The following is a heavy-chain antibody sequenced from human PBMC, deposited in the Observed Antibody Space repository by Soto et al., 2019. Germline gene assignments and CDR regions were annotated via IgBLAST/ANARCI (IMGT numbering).Heavy chain of an antibody. J-gene: IGHJ5*02. D-gene: IGHD2-2*01. Sequence: SETLSLTCTVSGGSISSGDYYWSWIRQPPGKGLEWIGYIYYSGSTYYNPSLKSRVTISVDTSKNQFSLKLSSVTAANTAVYYCARGHIVVVPAAPSPLNWFDPWGQGTLVTVSS. CDR2: IYYSGST. CDR3: ARGHIVVVPAAPSPLNWFDP. CDR1: GGSISSGDYY. V-gene: IGHV4-30-4*01.